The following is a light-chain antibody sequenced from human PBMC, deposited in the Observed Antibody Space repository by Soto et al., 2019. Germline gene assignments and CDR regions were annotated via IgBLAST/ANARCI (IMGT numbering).Light chain of an antibody. CDR3: SSYAGSNNYV. J-gene: IGLJ1*01. CDR2: XVX. V-gene: IGLV2-8*01. CDR1: SSDVGGYNS. Sequence: QSALTQPPSASGSPGQSVTISCTGTSSDVGGYNSVSWYQHHPGKAPKLMIYXVXERPXXVPDXFSGSKSANTASLTVSGLXXXXXXXYYCSSYAGSNNYVFGPGTKVTVL.